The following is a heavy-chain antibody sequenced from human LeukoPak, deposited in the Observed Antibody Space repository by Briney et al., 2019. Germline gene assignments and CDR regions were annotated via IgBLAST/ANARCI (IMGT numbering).Heavy chain of an antibody. CDR1: GFTFSSYR. CDR2: INSDGSST. D-gene: IGHD5-18*01. V-gene: IGHV3-74*01. Sequence: PGGSLRLSCAASGFTFSSYRMHWVRQAPGKGLVWVSRINSDGSSTSYADSVKGRFTISRDNAKNTLYLQMNSLRAEDTAVYYCARGLGYSYGYNWFDPWGQGTLVTVSS. CDR3: ARGLGYSYGYNWFDP. J-gene: IGHJ5*02.